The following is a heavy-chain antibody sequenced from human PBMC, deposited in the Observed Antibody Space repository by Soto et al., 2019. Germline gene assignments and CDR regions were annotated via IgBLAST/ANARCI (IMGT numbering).Heavy chain of an antibody. CDR2: ISSSSSTI. V-gene: IGHV3-48*01. CDR3: ARDPEAYYYYMDV. CDR1: GFTFSSYS. Sequence: EVQLVESGGGLVQPGGSLRLSCAASGFTFSSYSMNWVRQAPGKGLEWVSYISSSSSTIYYADSVKGRFTISRDNAKTSLYPQMNSLRAEDTAVYYCARDPEAYYYYMDVWGKGTTVTVSS. J-gene: IGHJ6*03.